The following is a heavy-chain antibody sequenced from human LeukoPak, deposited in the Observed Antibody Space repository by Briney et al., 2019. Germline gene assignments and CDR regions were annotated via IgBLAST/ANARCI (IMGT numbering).Heavy chain of an antibody. CDR1: GYTFTGYY. J-gene: IGHJ5*02. D-gene: IGHD3-10*01. CDR3: AREITMVRGRGNWFDP. Sequence: ASVKVSCKASGYTFTGYYMHWVRHAPGQGLEWMGWINPNSGGTNYAQKFQGRATMTRDTSISTAYMELSRLRSEDTAVYYCAREITMVRGRGNWFDPWGQGTLVTVSS. CDR2: INPNSGGT. V-gene: IGHV1-2*02.